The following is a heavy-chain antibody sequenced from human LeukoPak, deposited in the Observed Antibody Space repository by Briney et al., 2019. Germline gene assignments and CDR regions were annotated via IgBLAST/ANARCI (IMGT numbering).Heavy chain of an antibody. CDR1: GGSISSYY. D-gene: IGHD3-10*01. CDR2: IYTSGST. V-gene: IGHV4-4*07. J-gene: IGHJ5*02. CDR3: ARDHYEVLRLVRASNWFDP. Sequence: SETLSLTCTVSGGSISSYYWSWIRQPAGKGLEWIGRIYTSGSTNYNPSLKSRVTMLVDTSKNQFSLKLSSVTAADTAVYYCARDHYEVLRLVRASNWFDPWGQGTLVTVSS.